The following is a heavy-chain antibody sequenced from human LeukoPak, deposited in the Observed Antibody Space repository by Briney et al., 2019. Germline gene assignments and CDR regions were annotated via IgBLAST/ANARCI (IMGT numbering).Heavy chain of an antibody. CDR3: ARDPTIFGVVRTYYYYYGMDV. CDR2: ISSSGSTI. CDR1: GFTFSSYE. D-gene: IGHD3-3*01. J-gene: IGHJ6*02. Sequence: PGGSLRLSCAASGFTFSSYEMNWVRQAPGKGLEWVSYISSSGSTIYYADSVKGRFTISRYNAKNSLYLQMNSLRAEDTAVYYCARDPTIFGVVRTYYYYYGMDVWGQGTTVTVSS. V-gene: IGHV3-48*03.